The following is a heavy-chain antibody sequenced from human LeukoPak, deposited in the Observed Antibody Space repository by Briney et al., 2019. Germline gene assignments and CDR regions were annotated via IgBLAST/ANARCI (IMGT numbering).Heavy chain of an antibody. CDR2: IYSGGST. V-gene: IGHV3-66*01. CDR1: GFTVSSNY. D-gene: IGHD3-3*01. Sequence: GGSLRLSCAASGFTVSSNYMSWVRQAPGKGLEWVSVIYSGGSTYYADSVKGRFTISRDNAKNTLYLQMNSLRAEDTAVYYCARVQKNYDFWSGYASGHYYYMDVWGKGTTVTVSS. CDR3: ARVQKNYDFWSGYASGHYYYMDV. J-gene: IGHJ6*03.